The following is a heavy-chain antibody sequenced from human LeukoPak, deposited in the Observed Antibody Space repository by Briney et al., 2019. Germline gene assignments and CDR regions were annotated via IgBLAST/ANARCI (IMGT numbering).Heavy chain of an antibody. CDR2: ISGRGGST. D-gene: IGHD6-19*01. CDR1: GFTFSSYA. CDR3: AVSSGWYEDAFDI. Sequence: GGSLRLSCAASGFTFSSYAMSWVRQAPGKGLEWVSAISGRGGSTYYADSVKGRFTISRDNSKNTLYLQMNSLRAEDTAVYYCAVSSGWYEDAFDIWGQGTMVTVSS. V-gene: IGHV3-23*01. J-gene: IGHJ3*02.